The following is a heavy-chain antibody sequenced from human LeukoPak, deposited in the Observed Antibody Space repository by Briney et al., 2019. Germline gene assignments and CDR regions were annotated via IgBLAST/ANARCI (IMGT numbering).Heavy chain of an antibody. J-gene: IGHJ5*02. Sequence: ASVKVSCKASGGAFSSYAISWVRQAPGQGLEWMGGIIPIFGTANYAQKFQGRVTITADESTSTAYMELSSLRSEDTAVYYCARYFWSGYYTGSSYNWFDPWGQGTLVTVSS. D-gene: IGHD3-3*01. CDR2: IIPIFGTA. V-gene: IGHV1-69*13. CDR3: ARYFWSGYYTGSSYNWFDP. CDR1: GGAFSSYA.